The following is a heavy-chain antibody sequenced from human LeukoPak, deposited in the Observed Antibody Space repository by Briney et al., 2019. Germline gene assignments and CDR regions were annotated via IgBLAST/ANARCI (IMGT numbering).Heavy chain of an antibody. Sequence: GGSLRLSCAASGFSFSSYGMSWVRQAPGKGLEWVSTISGSGGSTYYADSVKGRFTISRDNSKNTLYLQVNSLRAEDTAVYYCARRSELGYYMDVWGKGTTVTVSS. D-gene: IGHD3-3*02. J-gene: IGHJ6*03. CDR2: ISGSGGST. CDR1: GFSFSSYG. V-gene: IGHV3-23*01. CDR3: ARRSELGYYMDV.